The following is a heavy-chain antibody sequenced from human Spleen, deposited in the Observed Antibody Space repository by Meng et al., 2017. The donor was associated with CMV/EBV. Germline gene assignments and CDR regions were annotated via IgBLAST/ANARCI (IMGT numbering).Heavy chain of an antibody. CDR2: ISGYRGDT. CDR1: TYV. V-gene: IGHV1-18*01. CDR3: ARADFVTVFGVVSHINGLDV. Sequence: TYVITWVRQAPGQGLEWRGWISGYRGDTDYAQKFQGRVTMTTDTSTGTAYMELRSLRSDDTAVYYCARADFVTVFGVVSHINGLDVWGQGTTVTVSS. D-gene: IGHD3-3*01. J-gene: IGHJ6*02.